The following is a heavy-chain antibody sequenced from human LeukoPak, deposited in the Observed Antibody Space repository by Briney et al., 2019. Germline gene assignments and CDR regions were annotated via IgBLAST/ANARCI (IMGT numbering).Heavy chain of an antibody. CDR3: ARDYYDSSGYQVFDY. CDR2: IYTSGST. Sequence: SETLSLTCPVSGGSISSYYWSWIRQPAGKGLEWIGRIYTSGSTNYNPSLKSRVTMSVDTSKNQFSLKLSSVTAADTAVYYCARDYYDSSGYQVFDYWGQGTLVTVSS. J-gene: IGHJ4*02. V-gene: IGHV4-4*07. D-gene: IGHD3-22*01. CDR1: GGSISSYY.